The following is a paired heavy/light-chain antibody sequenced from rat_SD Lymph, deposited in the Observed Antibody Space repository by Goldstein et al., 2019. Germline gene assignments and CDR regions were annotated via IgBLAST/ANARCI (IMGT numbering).Light chain of an antibody. Sequence: DTVLTQSPALAVSPGERVTISCRASESVSTGMHWYQQKPGQQPKLLIYGASNLESGVPARFSGSGSGTDFTLTIDPVEADDTATYFCQQSWNDPTFGGGTKLELK. CDR2: GAS. CDR1: ESVSTG. V-gene: IGKV3S10*01. CDR3: QQSWNDPT. J-gene: IGKJ1*01.
Heavy chain of an antibody. D-gene: IGHD1-12*03. CDR2: INTGSGGT. Sequence: QVQLQQSGAELAKPGSSVKISCKASGYTFTSYYISWIKQTTGQGLEYIGYINTGSGGTNYNEKFKGKATLTVDKSSSTAFMQLSSLTPDDSAVYYCARSEAEFITMMVIITGFAYWGQGTLVTVSS. J-gene: IGHJ3*01. CDR3: ARSEAEFITMMVIITGFAY. CDR1: GYTFTSYY. V-gene: IGHV1-43*01.